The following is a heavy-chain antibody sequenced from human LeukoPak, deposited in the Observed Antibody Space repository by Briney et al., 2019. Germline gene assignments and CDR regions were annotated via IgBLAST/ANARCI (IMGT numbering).Heavy chain of an antibody. D-gene: IGHD1-26*01. CDR3: ARLGVGATRDAFDI. CDR2: INWNGGST. Sequence: PGGSLRLSCAASGFTFDDYGMSWVRQAPGKGLEWVSGINWNGGSTGYADSVKGRFTTSRDNAKNSLYLQMNSLRAEDTALYYCARLGVGATRDAFDIWGQGTMVTVSS. V-gene: IGHV3-20*04. J-gene: IGHJ3*02. CDR1: GFTFDDYG.